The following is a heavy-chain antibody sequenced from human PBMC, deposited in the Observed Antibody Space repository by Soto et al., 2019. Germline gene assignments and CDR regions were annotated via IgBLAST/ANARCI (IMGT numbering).Heavy chain of an antibody. J-gene: IGHJ6*02. CDR2: ITFSLTT. CDR1: RGSIRIYY. D-gene: IGHD3-16*01. CDR3: ARDAKQPRDGGYYYYAMDV. V-gene: IGHV4-59*01. Sequence: PSEPLALTCTVSRGSIRIYYWSWIRHPPGKGLEWIVYITFSLTTNYNPSLKSRVTISIDTSKNQFSLNLNSVTAADAAVYYCARDAKQPRDGGYYYYAMDVWGQGTTVTVSS.